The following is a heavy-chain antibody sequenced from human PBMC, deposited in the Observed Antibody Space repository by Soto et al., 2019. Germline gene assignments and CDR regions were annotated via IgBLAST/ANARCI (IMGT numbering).Heavy chain of an antibody. CDR1: GYTFTKYG. V-gene: IGHV1-18*01. CDR3: ARGTSGYDYGLFAF. D-gene: IGHD5-12*01. Sequence: VQLVQSGGEVRKPGASVTVSCRASGYTFTKYGIIWVRQASGQGLEWMGWISADNDNTNYAQNLQGRVTMTTDTSTSTAYMQLRSLRSDDTAVYFCARGTSGYDYGLFAFWGQGTLVTVSS. J-gene: IGHJ4*02. CDR2: ISADNDNT.